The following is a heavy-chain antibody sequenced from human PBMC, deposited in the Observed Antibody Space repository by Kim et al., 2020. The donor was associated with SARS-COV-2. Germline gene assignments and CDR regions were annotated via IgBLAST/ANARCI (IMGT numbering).Heavy chain of an antibody. V-gene: IGHV3-23*01. D-gene: IGHD3-9*01. Sequence: GGSLRLSCAASGFTFSSYAMSWVRQAPGKGLEWVSAISGSGGSTYYADSVKGRFTISRDNSKNTLYLQMNSLRAEDTAVYYCASPLRYFDWLTVEDDYWGQGTLVTVSS. CDR1: GFTFSSYA. J-gene: IGHJ4*02. CDR3: ASPLRYFDWLTVEDDY. CDR2: ISGSGGST.